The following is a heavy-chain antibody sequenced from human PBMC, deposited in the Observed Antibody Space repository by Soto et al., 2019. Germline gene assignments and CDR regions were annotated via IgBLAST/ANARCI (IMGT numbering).Heavy chain of an antibody. V-gene: IGHV5-10-1*01. CDR3: ARQNSHYYYYGMDV. D-gene: IGHD2-21*01. CDR2: IDPSDSYT. Sequence: PGESLKISCKGSGYSFTSYWISWVRRMPGKGLEWMGRIDPSDSYTNYSPSFQGHVTISADKSISTAYLQWSSLKASDTAMYYCARQNSHYYYYGMDVWGQGTTVTVSS. J-gene: IGHJ6*02. CDR1: GYSFTSYW.